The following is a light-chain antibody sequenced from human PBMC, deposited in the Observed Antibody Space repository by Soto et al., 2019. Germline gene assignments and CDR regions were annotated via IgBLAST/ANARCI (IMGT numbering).Light chain of an antibody. V-gene: IGKV1-39*01. J-gene: IGKJ2*01. Sequence: DIQMTQSPSSLSASVGDRVTITCRASQSITIYLNWYQQQPGKAPRLLIYGASTLQTGVPSRFSGSGSMTDFTLTISDLQPEDVGTYYCQQYENLRLHTFGPGTKL. CDR3: QQYENLRLHT. CDR1: QSITIY. CDR2: GAS.